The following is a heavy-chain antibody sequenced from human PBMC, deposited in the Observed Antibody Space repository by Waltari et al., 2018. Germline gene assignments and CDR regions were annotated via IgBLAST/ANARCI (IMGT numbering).Heavy chain of an antibody. CDR2: IYFTGGT. D-gene: IGHD6-13*01. J-gene: IGHJ4*02. V-gene: IGHV4-39*01. CDR1: GTSVTTTNYF. Sequence: QLHLQLSGPGLVKPSETLSLTCAVSGTSVTTTNYFCGWIRQPPGKGMEWIGRIYFTGGTDYNPSLKSRVTISIDTSTNQFSLNLRSVTAADTAVYYCARGIWQQLAHFDSWGQGTLVTVSS. CDR3: ARGIWQQLAHFDS.